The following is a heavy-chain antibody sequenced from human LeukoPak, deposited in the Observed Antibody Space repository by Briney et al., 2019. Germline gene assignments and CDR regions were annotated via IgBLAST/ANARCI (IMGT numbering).Heavy chain of an antibody. CDR3: ARGGYNFDP. D-gene: IGHD5-24*01. J-gene: IGHJ5*02. CDR1: GGSISSYY. V-gene: IGHV4-59*01. Sequence: KPSETLSLTCTVSGGSISSYYWSWIRQPPGKGLEWIGYMFYSGSTNYNPSLKSRVSISVDTSKNQLSLKLTSVTAADTAVYYCARGGYNFDPWGQGFLVTVSS. CDR2: MFYSGST.